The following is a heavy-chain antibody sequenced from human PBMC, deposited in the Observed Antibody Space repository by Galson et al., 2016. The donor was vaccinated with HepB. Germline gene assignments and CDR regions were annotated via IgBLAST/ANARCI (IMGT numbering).Heavy chain of an antibody. J-gene: IGHJ4*02. CDR2: ISAYNGNSNT. Sequence: SVKVSCKASGYTFGNYGISWVRQAPGQGLEWMAWISAYNGNSNTDYAQKFQGRVSMTTDPSTSTAYMELTSLKSDDTAVYYCARDFCSGGSCSPLLGYWGQGTLVTVSS. V-gene: IGHV1-18*01. D-gene: IGHD2-15*01. CDR1: GYTFGNYG. CDR3: ARDFCSGGSCSPLLGY.